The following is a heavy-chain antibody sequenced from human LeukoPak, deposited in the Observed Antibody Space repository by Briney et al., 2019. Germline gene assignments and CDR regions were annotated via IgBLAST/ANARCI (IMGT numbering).Heavy chain of an antibody. J-gene: IGHJ3*02. CDR2: INSDGSTT. CDR1: GFTFSSYW. Sequence: GGSLRLSCAASGFTFSSYWMHWVRQVPGKGLVWVSRINSDGSTTSYADSVKGRFTISRDNAKNTLYVQMNSLRAEDTAVYYCSTGSGHAFDIWGRGTMVTVSS. V-gene: IGHV3-74*01. D-gene: IGHD3-10*01. CDR3: STGSGHAFDI.